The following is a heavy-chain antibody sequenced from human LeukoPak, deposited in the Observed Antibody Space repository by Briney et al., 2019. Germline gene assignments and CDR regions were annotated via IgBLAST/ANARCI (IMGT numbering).Heavy chain of an antibody. CDR1: GYTFTSYY. Sequence: VSVKVSCKASGYTFTSYYMHWVRQAPGQGLEWMGIINPSGGSTSYAQKLQGRVTMTTDTSTSTAYMELRSLRSDDTAVYYCARDLDPPGIDYDYVWGSYGNDALDIWGQGTMVTVSS. CDR3: ARDLDPPGIDYDYVWGSYGNDALDI. CDR2: INPSGGST. J-gene: IGHJ3*02. V-gene: IGHV1-46*01. D-gene: IGHD3-16*01.